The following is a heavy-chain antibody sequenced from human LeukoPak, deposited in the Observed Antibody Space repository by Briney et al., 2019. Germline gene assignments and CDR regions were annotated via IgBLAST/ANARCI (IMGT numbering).Heavy chain of an antibody. Sequence: ASVKVSCKASGYTFNTNDINWVRQAPGQGLEWMGWISPYNGNTNYAQNLQGRVTMTTDTSTSTAYMELRSLRSDDTAVYYCARETQDYYYMDVWGKGTTVTVSS. CDR1: GYTFNTND. V-gene: IGHV1-18*01. CDR2: ISPYNGNT. CDR3: ARETQDYYYMDV. J-gene: IGHJ6*03.